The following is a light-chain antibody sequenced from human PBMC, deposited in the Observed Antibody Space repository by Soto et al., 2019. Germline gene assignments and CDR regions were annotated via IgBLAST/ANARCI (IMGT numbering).Light chain of an antibody. CDR2: AAS. V-gene: IGKV1-9*01. CDR1: QGIGSY. CDR3: QQLSTYPST. Sequence: DIQMTQSPSSLSASVGDRVTITCLASQGIGSYLAWYQQKPGEAPKLLIFAASTLQSGVPSRFSGSGSGTDCTLTISSLQAEDFATYYCQQLSTYPSTLGGGTKVDI. J-gene: IGKJ4*01.